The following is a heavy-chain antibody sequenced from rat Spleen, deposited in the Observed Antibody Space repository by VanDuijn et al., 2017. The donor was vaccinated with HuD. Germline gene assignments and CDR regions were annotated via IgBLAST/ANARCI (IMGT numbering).Heavy chain of an antibody. J-gene: IGHJ2*01. V-gene: IGHV5S10*01. CDR2: IIYDGSRT. CDR3: ARRHYGYTDYFDY. Sequence: VQLKESGPGLVQSSQTLSLSCTVSGFSLTSYSVSWVRQAPKKGLEWVATIIYDGSRTYYPDSVKGRFTISRDNAKSTLYLQLNSLGSEDTATYYCARRHYGYTDYFDYWGQGVMVTVSS. D-gene: IGHD1-11*01. CDR1: GFSLTSYS.